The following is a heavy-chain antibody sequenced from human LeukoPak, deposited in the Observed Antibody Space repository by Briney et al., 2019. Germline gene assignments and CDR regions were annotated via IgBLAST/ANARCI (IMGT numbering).Heavy chain of an antibody. J-gene: IGHJ6*03. CDR3: ARRGGAAAGMGYYYFMDV. D-gene: IGHD6-13*01. CDR2: INWNGGST. CDR1: GFTFDDYG. Sequence: GGSLRLSCAASGFTFDDYGMSWVRQAPGKGLEWVSGINWNGGSTGYADSVKGRFTISRDSSKNTAYLQMNSLRTEDTALYYCARRGGAAAGMGYYYFMDVWGKGTTVTVSS. V-gene: IGHV3-20*04.